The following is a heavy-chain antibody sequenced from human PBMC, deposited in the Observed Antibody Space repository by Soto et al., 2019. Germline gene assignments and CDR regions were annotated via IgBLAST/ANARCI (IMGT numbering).Heavy chain of an antibody. CDR3: ARGASHGSSWYFWFDP. CDR1: GGTFSTYP. J-gene: IGHJ5*02. CDR2: IIPLFGTT. Sequence: QVQLVQSGAEVRMPGSSVKVSSKASGGTFSTYPINWVRQAPGQGLEWMGGIIPLFGTTNSAQKFKGRVIITADESTSTAYMDLSSIRAADAAVYYCARGASHGSSWYFWFDPCGQGTLVTVSS. V-gene: IGHV1-69*01. D-gene: IGHD6-13*01.